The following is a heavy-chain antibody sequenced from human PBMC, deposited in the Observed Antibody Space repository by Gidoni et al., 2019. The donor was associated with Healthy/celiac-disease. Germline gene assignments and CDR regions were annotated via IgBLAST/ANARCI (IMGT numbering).Heavy chain of an antibody. J-gene: IGHJ5*02. Sequence: QVQLVESAGGVVQPGRSLRLSCAASGFTFSSYGMHWVRQAPGKGLEWVAVIWYDGSNKYYADSVKGRFTISRDNSKNTLYRQMNSLRAEDTAVYYCARDRIGSIGPWGQGTLVTVSS. CDR3: ARDRIGSIGP. D-gene: IGHD1-26*01. V-gene: IGHV3-33*01. CDR2: IWYDGSNK. CDR1: GFTFSSYG.